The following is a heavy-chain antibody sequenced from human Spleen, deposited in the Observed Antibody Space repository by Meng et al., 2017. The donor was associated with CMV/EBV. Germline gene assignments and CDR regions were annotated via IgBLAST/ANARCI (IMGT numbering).Heavy chain of an antibody. Sequence: GGSLRLSCAASGFTFSSYWMSWVRQAPGKGLEWVANIKQDGSEKYYVDSVKGRFTISRDNAKNSLYLQMNSLRAEDTAVYYCARDPISAEYYYYGMDVWGQGTTVTVSS. V-gene: IGHV3-7*01. CDR3: ARDPISAEYYYYGMDV. CDR1: GFTFSSYW. J-gene: IGHJ6*02. D-gene: IGHD3-3*01. CDR2: IKQDGSEK.